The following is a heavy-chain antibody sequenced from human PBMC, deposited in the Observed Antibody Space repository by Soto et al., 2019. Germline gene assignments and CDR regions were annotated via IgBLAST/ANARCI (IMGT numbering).Heavy chain of an antibody. D-gene: IGHD2-15*01. Sequence: QVQLQESGPGLVKPSETLSLTCTVSGGSITSYWWGWIRQPPGKGLEWIGYVSYSGSPNYNPSLKSRVTISVDTSKSQYSLRLSSVTAADTAVYYCARHNSKDKWNYDYWGQGTLVTVSS. CDR2: VSYSGSP. CDR1: GGSITSYW. CDR3: ARHNSKDKWNYDY. V-gene: IGHV4-59*08. J-gene: IGHJ4*02.